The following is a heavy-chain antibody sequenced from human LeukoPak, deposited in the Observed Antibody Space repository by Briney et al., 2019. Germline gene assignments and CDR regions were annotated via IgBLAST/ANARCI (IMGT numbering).Heavy chain of an antibody. D-gene: IGHD6-6*01. CDR1: GGSISGYY. V-gene: IGHV4-59*04. J-gene: IGHJ4*02. CDR3: ARHYSSSSRTPFDY. Sequence: SETLSLTCSVSGGSISGYYWSWIRQTPGKGLEWIGTIYYSGSTYYNPSLKSRVTISVDTSKNQFSLKLSSVTAADTAVYFCARHYSSSSRTPFDYWGQGTLVTVSS. CDR2: IYYSGST.